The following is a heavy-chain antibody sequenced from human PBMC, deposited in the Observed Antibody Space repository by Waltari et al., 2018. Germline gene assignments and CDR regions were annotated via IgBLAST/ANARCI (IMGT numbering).Heavy chain of an antibody. J-gene: IGHJ5*02. CDR2: INHSGST. Sequence: QVQLQQWGAGLLKPSETLSLTCAVYGGSFSGYYWSWIRQPPGKGLEWIGEINHSGSTNYNPSLKSRVTISVDTSKNQFSLKLSSVTAADTAVYYCARDSSGLRGGNWFDPWGQGTLVTVSS. CDR3: ARDSSGLRGGNWFDP. D-gene: IGHD6-19*01. V-gene: IGHV4-34*01. CDR1: GGSFSGYY.